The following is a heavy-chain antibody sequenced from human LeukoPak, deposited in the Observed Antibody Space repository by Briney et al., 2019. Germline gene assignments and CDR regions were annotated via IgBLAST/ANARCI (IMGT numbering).Heavy chain of an antibody. J-gene: IGHJ4*02. D-gene: IGHD4-23*01. CDR1: GFNFSPYS. Sequence: PGGSLRLSCAASGFNFSPYSMNWVRQAPGKGLEWVSYISSGSTLTHYADSVRGRFTISRDDAENSLYLNMNSLTAEDTAVYYCARDADGNLDYWGQGTLVTVSS. CDR2: ISSGSTLT. V-gene: IGHV3-21*05. CDR3: ARDADGNLDY.